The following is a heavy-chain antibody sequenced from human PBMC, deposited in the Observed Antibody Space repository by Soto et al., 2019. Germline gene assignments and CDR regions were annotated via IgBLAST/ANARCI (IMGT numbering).Heavy chain of an antibody. V-gene: IGHV3-30*03. CDR2: TSYDGSNK. CDR3: TRQGGAVVAPEYFRH. CDR1: GFTFSDYG. Sequence: QVQLVQSGGGVVQPGGSLRLSCAASGFTFSDYGMHWVRQAPGKGLEWVALTSYDGSNKFYADSVKGRFTISRDNSKNTLYLQMNSLRAEDTAVYYCTRQGGAVVAPEYFRHWGQGTLVTVSS. J-gene: IGHJ1*01. D-gene: IGHD3-22*01.